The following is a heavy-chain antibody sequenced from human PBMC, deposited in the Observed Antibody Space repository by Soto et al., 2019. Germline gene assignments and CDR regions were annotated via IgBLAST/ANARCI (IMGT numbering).Heavy chain of an antibody. D-gene: IGHD3-3*01. CDR3: ARVKLRSAQHLGY. Sequence: ASVKVSCKASRYTFTSYGISWARQAPGQGLEWIGWISAYNGNTNYAQKLQGRVTMTTDTSTRTAYMELRSLRYDDTAVYYCARVKLRSAQHLGYWGEGTLVTVSS. V-gene: IGHV1-18*01. CDR2: ISAYNGNT. J-gene: IGHJ4*02. CDR1: RYTFTSYG.